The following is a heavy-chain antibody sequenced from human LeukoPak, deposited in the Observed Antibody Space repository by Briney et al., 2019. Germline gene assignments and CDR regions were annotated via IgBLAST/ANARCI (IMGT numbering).Heavy chain of an antibody. CDR2: INHSGIT. CDR3: NKSSGYYYVSDY. J-gene: IGHJ4*02. CDR1: GGSFSGYY. Sequence: PSETLSLTCAVYGGSFSGYYWSWIRQPPGKGLEWIGEINHSGITNYNPSLKSRVTISVDTSKNQFSLKLSSVPAADTAVYYCNKSSGYYYVSDYWGQGTLVTVSS. V-gene: IGHV4-34*01. D-gene: IGHD3-22*01.